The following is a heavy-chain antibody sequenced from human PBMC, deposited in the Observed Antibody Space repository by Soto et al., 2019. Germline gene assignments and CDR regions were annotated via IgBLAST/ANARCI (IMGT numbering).Heavy chain of an antibody. CDR1: GGSFSGYY. J-gene: IGHJ4*02. CDR2: INHSGST. V-gene: IGHV4-34*01. D-gene: IGHD3-22*01. Sequence: SETLSLTCAVYGGSFSGYYWGWIRQPPGKGLEWIGEINHSGSTNYNPSLKSRVTISVDTSKNQFSLKLSSVTAADTAVYYCASWDYYDSSGYYHVSNYWGQGTLVTVSS. CDR3: ASWDYYDSSGYYHVSNY.